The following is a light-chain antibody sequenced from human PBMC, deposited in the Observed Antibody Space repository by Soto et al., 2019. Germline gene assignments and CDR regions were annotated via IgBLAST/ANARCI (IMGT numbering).Light chain of an antibody. Sequence: EIVLTQSPATLSSSPGERATLSCRASQRVSIYVAWYQQKPGQAPRLLIYDASNRATGIPARFSGSGAGTDFTLTIGSLEPEDFAVYYCQHRTSFGQGTKLDI. CDR3: QHRTS. CDR2: DAS. CDR1: QRVSIY. V-gene: IGKV3-11*01. J-gene: IGKJ2*01.